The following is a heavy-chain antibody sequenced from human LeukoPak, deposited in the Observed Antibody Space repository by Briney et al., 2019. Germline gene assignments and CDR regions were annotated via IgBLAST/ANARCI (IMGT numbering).Heavy chain of an antibody. Sequence: SETLSLTCIVSGGSISSYYWSWIRQPPGKGLEWIGYIYYSGSTNYNPSLKSRVTISVDTSKNQFSLKLSSVTAADTAVYYCARDRRDYYDSSGYQYYFDYWGQGTLVTVSS. J-gene: IGHJ4*02. V-gene: IGHV4-59*01. D-gene: IGHD3-22*01. CDR1: GGSISSYY. CDR3: ARDRRDYYDSSGYQYYFDY. CDR2: IYYSGST.